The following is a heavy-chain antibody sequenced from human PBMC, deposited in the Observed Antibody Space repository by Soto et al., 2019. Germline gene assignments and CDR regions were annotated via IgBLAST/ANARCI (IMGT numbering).Heavy chain of an antibody. D-gene: IGHD5-12*01. CDR2: IYPGDSDT. CDR1: GYSFTSYW. J-gene: IGHJ4*02. Sequence: GESLKISCKGSGYSFTSYWIGWVRQMPGKGLEWMGIIYPGDSDTRYSPSFQGQVTISADKSISTAYLQWSSLKASDTAMYYCARGRRDSGYDFGRVPFDYWGQGTLVTVSS. CDR3: ARGRRDSGYDFGRVPFDY. V-gene: IGHV5-51*01.